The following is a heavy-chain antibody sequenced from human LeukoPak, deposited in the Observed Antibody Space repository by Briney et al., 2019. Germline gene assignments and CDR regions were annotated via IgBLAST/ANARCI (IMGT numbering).Heavy chain of an antibody. D-gene: IGHD3-22*01. CDR3: ARDRVLTSSGYPYYFDY. J-gene: IGHJ4*02. Sequence: GGSLRLSCAASGFTFTSYWLSWVRQAPGKGLEWVAVISYDGSNKYYADSVKGRFTISRDNSKNTLYLQMNSLRAEDTAVYYCARDRVLTSSGYPYYFDYWGQGTLVTVSS. CDR1: GFTFTSYW. CDR2: ISYDGSNK. V-gene: IGHV3-30-3*01.